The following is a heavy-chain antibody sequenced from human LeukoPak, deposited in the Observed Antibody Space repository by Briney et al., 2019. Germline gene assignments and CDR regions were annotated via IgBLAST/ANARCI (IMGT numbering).Heavy chain of an antibody. J-gene: IGHJ4*02. CDR2: INHSGST. D-gene: IGHD1-26*01. V-gene: IGHV4-34*01. CDR3: ARGNLSGHFDY. Sequence: SETLSLTCAVYGGSFSGYYWSWIRQPPGKGLEWIGEINHSGSTNYNPSLKSRVTISVDTSKNQFSLKLSSVTAADTAVYYCARGNLSGHFDYWGQGTLVTVSS. CDR1: GGSFSGYY.